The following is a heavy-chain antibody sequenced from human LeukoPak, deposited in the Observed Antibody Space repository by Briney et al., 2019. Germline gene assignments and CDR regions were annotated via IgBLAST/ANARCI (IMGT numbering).Heavy chain of an antibody. D-gene: IGHD3-22*01. V-gene: IGHV4-59*01. CDR3: ARGHYYDSVDY. Sequence: SETLCLTCTVSGGSISSYYWSWIRQPPGKGLEWIGYIYYSGSTNYNPSLKSRVTISVDTSKNQFSLKLSSVTAADTAVYYCARGHYYDSVDYRGQGTLVTVSS. CDR1: GGSISSYY. J-gene: IGHJ4*02. CDR2: IYYSGST.